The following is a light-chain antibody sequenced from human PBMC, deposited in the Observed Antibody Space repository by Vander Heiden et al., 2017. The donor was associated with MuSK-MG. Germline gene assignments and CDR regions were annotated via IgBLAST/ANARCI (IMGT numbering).Light chain of an antibody. J-gene: IGKJ3*01. CDR2: GAW. CDR3: QQTYSKRLT. V-gene: IGKV1-39*01. CDR1: QTVYMY. Sequence: EIQMTQSPSSLSASVGDRVTITCRATQTVYMYLNWFQQRPGKAPKLLIYGAWNLQNGVPSRFSGAGSGTEFTLTIDSLQPEDFATYCCQQTYSKRLTFGHGTTVDIK.